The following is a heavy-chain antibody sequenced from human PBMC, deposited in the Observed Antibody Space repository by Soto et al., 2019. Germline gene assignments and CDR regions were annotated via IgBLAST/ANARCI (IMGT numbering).Heavy chain of an antibody. V-gene: IGHV3-49*04. CDR1: GFTFVNYA. D-gene: IGHD1-26*01. J-gene: IGHJ4*02. Sequence: PGGSLGHSCTASGFTFVNYAMTWVRQAPGKGLEWVGLIRTKAYGGTTEYAASVKDRFTISRDDSKSIAYLHMNSLKTEDTAVYYCTRKRVGDTSDFWGQGTLVTVSS. CDR3: TRKRVGDTSDF. CDR2: IRTKAYGGTT.